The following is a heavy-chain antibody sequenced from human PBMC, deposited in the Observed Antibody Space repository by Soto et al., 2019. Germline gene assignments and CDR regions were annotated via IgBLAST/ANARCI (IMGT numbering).Heavy chain of an antibody. V-gene: IGHV4-30-2*01. D-gene: IGHD3-22*01. CDR1: GGSISSGGYS. CDR3: ARVFRGYYDSSGPADY. CDR2: IYHSGST. Sequence: QLQLQESGSGLVKPSQTLSLTCAVSGGSISSGGYSWSWIRQPPGKGLEWIGYIYHSGSTYYNPPLKRRVTISVDRSKNQFSLKLSSVTAADTAVYYCARVFRGYYDSSGPADYWGQGTLVTVSS. J-gene: IGHJ4*02.